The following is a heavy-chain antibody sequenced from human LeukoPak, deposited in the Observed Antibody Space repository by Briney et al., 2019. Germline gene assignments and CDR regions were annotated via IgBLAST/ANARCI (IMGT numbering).Heavy chain of an antibody. Sequence: GASVKVSCKASGYTFINSYMHWVRQAPGQGLEWVGLINPSGGSARSAQKFQGRVTMTRDTSTSTFYMELNSLRSDDTAVYYCARDPNLQYYFDYWGQGTLVTVSS. D-gene: IGHD5-24*01. V-gene: IGHV1-46*01. CDR1: GYTFINSY. CDR3: ARDPNLQYYFDY. J-gene: IGHJ4*02. CDR2: INPSGGSA.